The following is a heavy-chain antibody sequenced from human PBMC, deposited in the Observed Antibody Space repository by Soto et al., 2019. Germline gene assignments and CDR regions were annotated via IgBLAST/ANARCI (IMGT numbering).Heavy chain of an antibody. Sequence: SETLSLTCTVSGGSISSYYWSWIRQPPGKGLEWIGYIYYSGSTNYNPSLKSRVTISVDTSKNQFSLKLSSVTAADTAVYYCARQYSSGFFAFDIWGQGTMVTVSS. J-gene: IGHJ3*02. CDR1: GGSISSYY. CDR2: IYYSGST. D-gene: IGHD6-19*01. V-gene: IGHV4-59*08. CDR3: ARQYSSGFFAFDI.